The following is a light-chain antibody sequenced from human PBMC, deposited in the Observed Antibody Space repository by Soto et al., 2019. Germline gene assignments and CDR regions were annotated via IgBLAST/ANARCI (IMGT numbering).Light chain of an antibody. J-gene: IGLJ1*01. V-gene: IGLV2-8*01. CDR2: DVN. CDR1: SSDVGRYIY. CDR3: CSFAGRSRV. Sequence: QSALTQPPSASGSPGQSVTISCTGTSSDVGRYIYVSWYKQHPGEAPTLIIFDVNKRPSGVPDRFSGSKSGNTASLTISGLQADDEADYYCCSFAGRSRVFGTGTKVTVL.